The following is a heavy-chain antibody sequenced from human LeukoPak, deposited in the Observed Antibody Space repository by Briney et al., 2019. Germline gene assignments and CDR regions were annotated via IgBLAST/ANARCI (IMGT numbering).Heavy chain of an antibody. J-gene: IGHJ4*02. CDR1: GFTFSSYA. D-gene: IGHD6-19*01. CDR2: ISYDGSNK. Sequence: GGSLRLSCAASGFTFSSYAMHWVRQAPGKGLEWVAVISYDGSNKYYADSVKGRFTISRDNSKNTLYLQMNSLRAEDTAVYYCARAYMRSSGWYDSLRLWGQGTLVTVSS. V-gene: IGHV3-30-3*01. CDR3: ARAYMRSSGWYDSLRL.